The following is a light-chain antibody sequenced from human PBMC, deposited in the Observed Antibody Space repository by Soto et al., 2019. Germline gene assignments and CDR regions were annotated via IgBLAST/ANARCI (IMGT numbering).Light chain of an antibody. CDR2: DVS. Sequence: QSVLTQPASVSGSPGQSITISCTGTSSDVGAYDYVSWYQRHPGKVPQLLIYDVSNRPSGVSNRFSGSKSGNTASLTISGLQAEDEAEYYCYSYTTSNTYVFGTGTKATVL. CDR3: YSYTTSNTYV. J-gene: IGLJ1*01. CDR1: SSDVGAYDY. V-gene: IGLV2-14*03.